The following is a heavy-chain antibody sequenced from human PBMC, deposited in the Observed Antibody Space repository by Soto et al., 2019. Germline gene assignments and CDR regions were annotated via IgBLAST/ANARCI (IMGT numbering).Heavy chain of an antibody. D-gene: IGHD3-10*01. J-gene: IGHJ6*03. CDR2: IYYSGST. CDR1: GGSISSYY. Sequence: SETLSLTCTVSGGSISSYYWSWIRQPPGKGLEWIGYIYYSGSTNYNPSLKSRVTISVDTSKNQFSPKLSSVTAADTAVYYCARVLLSGPYYYYYMDVWGKGTTVTVSS. CDR3: ARVLLSGPYYYYYMDV. V-gene: IGHV4-59*01.